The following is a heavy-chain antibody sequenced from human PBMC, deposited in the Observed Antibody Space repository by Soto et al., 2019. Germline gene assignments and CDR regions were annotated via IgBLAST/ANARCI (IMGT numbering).Heavy chain of an antibody. V-gene: IGHV1-3*01. D-gene: IGHD5-18*01. Sequence: QVQLVQSGAEVKKPGASVKVSCKASGYTFNSYARNWVRQAPGQRLEWMGWINAGNGNTKYSQKFQGRVTITRDTSASTAYMERSSLRSEDTAVYYCARDPGYSYGYNWGQGTLVTVSS. CDR3: ARDPGYSYGYN. J-gene: IGHJ4*02. CDR1: GYTFNSYA. CDR2: INAGNGNT.